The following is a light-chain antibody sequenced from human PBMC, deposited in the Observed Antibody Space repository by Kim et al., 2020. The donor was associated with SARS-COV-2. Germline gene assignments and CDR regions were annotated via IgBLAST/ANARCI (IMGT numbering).Light chain of an antibody. V-gene: IGLV3-21*04. CDR3: QVWDSSSDHRVV. Sequence: PGKPARGSWGGNSIGPKSVLWYQQKSGQAPVLVIYYDSDRPSGIPERFSGSNSGNTATLTISRVEAGDEADYYCQVWDSSSDHRVVFGGGTQLTVL. CDR2: YDS. CDR1: SIGPKS. J-gene: IGLJ2*01.